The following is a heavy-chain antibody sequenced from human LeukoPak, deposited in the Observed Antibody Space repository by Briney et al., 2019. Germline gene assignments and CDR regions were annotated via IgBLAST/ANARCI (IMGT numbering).Heavy chain of an antibody. CDR3: AREPYYYDSSGSDGRYYYYYGMDV. D-gene: IGHD3-22*01. CDR2: IYSGGST. V-gene: IGHV3-66*01. CDR1: GFTVSSNY. J-gene: IGHJ6*02. Sequence: GGSLRLSCAASGFTVSSNYMSWVRQAPGKGLEWVSVIYSGGSTYYADSVKGRFTISRDNSKNTLYLQMNSLRAEDTAVYYCAREPYYYDSSGSDGRYYYYYGMDVWGQGTTVTVSS.